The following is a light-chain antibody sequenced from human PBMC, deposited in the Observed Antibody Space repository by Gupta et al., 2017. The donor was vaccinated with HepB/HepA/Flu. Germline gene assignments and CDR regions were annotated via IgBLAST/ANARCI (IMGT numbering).Light chain of an antibody. CDR3: NSRDSSGNHWV. J-gene: IGLJ3*02. CDR2: GKN. CDR1: SLRSYY. Sequence: SSELTQDPAMSVALGQTVRITCQGDSLRSYYASWYQQKPGQAPVLVIYGKNNRPSGIPDRFSGSSSGNTASLTITGAQAEDEADYYCNSRDSSGNHWVFGGGTKLTVL. V-gene: IGLV3-19*01.